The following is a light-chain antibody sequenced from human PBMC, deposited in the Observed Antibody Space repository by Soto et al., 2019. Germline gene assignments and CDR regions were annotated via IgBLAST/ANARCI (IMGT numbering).Light chain of an antibody. CDR3: QQYNSYST. V-gene: IGKV1-5*03. J-gene: IGKJ1*01. CDR2: KAS. Sequence: DIQMTQSPSTLSASVGDRVTITCRASQRISTWLAWYQQKPGKAPKLLVYKASTLERGVPSRFSGSGSGTEFTLTISSLQPDDLATYYCQQYNSYSTFGQGTKVEIK. CDR1: QRISTW.